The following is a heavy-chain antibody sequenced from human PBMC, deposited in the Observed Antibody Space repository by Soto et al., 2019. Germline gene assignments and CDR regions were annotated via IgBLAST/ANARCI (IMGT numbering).Heavy chain of an antibody. J-gene: IGHJ4*02. D-gene: IGHD1-1*01. V-gene: IGHV1-18*01. CDR1: GYTFTSYG. CDR2: ISAHNGNT. CDR3: ARGRYGDY. Sequence: QVHLVQSGAEVKKPGASVKVSCKASGYTFTSYGITWVRQAPGQGLEWMGWISAHNGNTDYAQKLQGRVIVTSDTSTSTAYRELRNMISDDTAVYYCARGRYGDYWGQGALVTVSS.